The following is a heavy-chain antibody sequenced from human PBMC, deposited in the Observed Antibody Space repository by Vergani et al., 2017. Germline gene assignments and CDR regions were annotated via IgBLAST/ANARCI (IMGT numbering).Heavy chain of an antibody. D-gene: IGHD2-2*01. CDR1: GYTFTDYY. CDR2: VDPADGET. CDR3: ATLGVVVVPAARVWFDP. Sequence: EVQLVQSGAEVKKPGATVKISCKVSGYTFTDYYMHWVQQAPGKGLEWMGLVDPADGETIYAEKFQGRVTITADTSTDTAYMELSSLRSEDTAVYYCATLGVVVVPAARVWFDPWGQGTLVTVSS. V-gene: IGHV1-69-2*01. J-gene: IGHJ5*02.